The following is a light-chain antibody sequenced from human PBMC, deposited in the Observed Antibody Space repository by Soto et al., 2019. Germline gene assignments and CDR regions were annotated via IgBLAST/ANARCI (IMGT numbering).Light chain of an antibody. CDR2: NVS. CDR3: SSFTSTNTVL. V-gene: IGLV2-14*01. Sequence: QSALTQPASVSGSPGQSITISCTGTSSDVGGYNYVSWYQQHPGKAPKLMIYNVSNRPSGVSNRFSGSKSANTASLTISGLQAEDEGHYYCSSFTSTNTVLFGGWTKLTVL. J-gene: IGLJ2*01. CDR1: SSDVGGYNY.